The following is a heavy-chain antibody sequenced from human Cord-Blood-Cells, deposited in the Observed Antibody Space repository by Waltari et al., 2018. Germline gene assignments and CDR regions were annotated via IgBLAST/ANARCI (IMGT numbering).Heavy chain of an antibody. CDR3: ARGDCTNGVCYDAFDI. D-gene: IGHD2-8*01. V-gene: IGHV1-69*12. CDR1: GGTFSSYA. J-gene: IGHJ3*02. Sequence: QVQLVQSGAEVKKPGSSVKVSCKASGGTFSSYAISWVRQAPGQGLEWMGGVIPIFGTANYAQKFQGRVTITADESTSTAYMELSSLRSEDTAVYYCARGDCTNGVCYDAFDIWGQGTMVTVSS. CDR2: VIPIFGTA.